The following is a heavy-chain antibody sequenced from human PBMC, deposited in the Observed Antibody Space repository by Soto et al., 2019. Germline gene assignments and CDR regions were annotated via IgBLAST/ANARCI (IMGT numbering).Heavy chain of an antibody. V-gene: IGHV4-31*03. D-gene: IGHD2-21*02. CDR2: IYYSGRT. J-gene: IGHJ4*02. Sequence: QVQLQESGPGLVKPSQTLSITCTVSGGSISSGGYYWSWIRQHPGKGLEWIGYIYYSGRTYYNPSLKSRVTILVDTAKNQFSVMLSSVSAADTAVYYCARATAYCGGDCDPGTVLDWGQGTLVTVSS. CDR1: GGSISSGGYY. CDR3: ARATAYCGGDCDPGTVLD.